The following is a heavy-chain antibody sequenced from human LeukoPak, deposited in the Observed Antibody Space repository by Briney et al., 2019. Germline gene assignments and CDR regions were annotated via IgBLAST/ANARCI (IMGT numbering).Heavy chain of an antibody. CDR2: IYYSGST. J-gene: IGHJ4*02. Sequence: SETLSLTCTLSGRSISSSRYYWGWIRQPPGKGLECIGSIYYSGSTYYNPSLKSRVTISVDTSKNQFSLKLSSVTAADTAVYYCARQGNSSGWYGSFDYWGQGTRVTVS. V-gene: IGHV4-39*01. D-gene: IGHD6-19*01. CDR1: GRSISSSRYY. CDR3: ARQGNSSGWYGSFDY.